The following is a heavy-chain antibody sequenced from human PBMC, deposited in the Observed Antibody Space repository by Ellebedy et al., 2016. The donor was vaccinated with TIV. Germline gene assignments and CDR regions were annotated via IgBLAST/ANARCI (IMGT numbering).Heavy chain of an antibody. J-gene: IGHJ4*02. CDR3: VKLDSSGYYYGRLDY. Sequence: GGSLRLSCAASGFTFSSHAMSWVRQAPGEGLEWVSGISADSANTHYADSVKGRFTISRDNSKNTQYLQMNSLRAEDTAVYYCVKLDSSGYYYGRLDYWGQGTLVTVSS. D-gene: IGHD3-22*01. CDR1: GFTFSSHA. CDR2: ISADSANT. V-gene: IGHV3-23*01.